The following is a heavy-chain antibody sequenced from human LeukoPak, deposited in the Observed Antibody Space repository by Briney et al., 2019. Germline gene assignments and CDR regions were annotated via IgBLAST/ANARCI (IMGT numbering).Heavy chain of an antibody. D-gene: IGHD3-3*01. J-gene: IGHJ6*02. CDR2: IWYDGSNK. V-gene: IGHV3-33*01. Sequence: GRSLRLSCAASGFTFSSYGMHWVRQAPGKGLEWVAVIWYDGSNKYYADSVKGRFTISRDNSKNTLYLQMNSLRSEDTAVYYCAAGNYDFWSGYLNEGMDVWGQGTTVTVSS. CDR3: AAGNYDFWSGYLNEGMDV. CDR1: GFTFSSYG.